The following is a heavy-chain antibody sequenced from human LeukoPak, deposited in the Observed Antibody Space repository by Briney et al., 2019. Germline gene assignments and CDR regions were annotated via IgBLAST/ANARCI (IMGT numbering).Heavy chain of an antibody. Sequence: SETLSLTCAVSGYSISSGYYWGWIRQPPGKGLEWIGSFYHSGNTYYNPSLKSRVSISVDTSKKQFSLNLSSVSAADTALYYCARHDFYSNYPHNWFDPWGQETLVTVSS. CDR2: FYHSGNT. CDR1: GYSISSGYY. CDR3: ARHDFYSNYPHNWFDP. V-gene: IGHV4-38-2*01. D-gene: IGHD4-11*01. J-gene: IGHJ5*02.